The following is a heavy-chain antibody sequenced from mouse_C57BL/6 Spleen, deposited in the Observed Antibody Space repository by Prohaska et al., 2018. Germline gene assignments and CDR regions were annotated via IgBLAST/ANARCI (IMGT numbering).Heavy chain of an antibody. V-gene: IGHV1-26*01. D-gene: IGHD2-4*01. CDR3: ARSFYYDYGRKFHFDY. Sequence: HGNSLAWIGDINPNNGGTSYNQKFKGKATLTVDKSSSTAYMELRSLTSEDSAVYYCARSFYYDYGRKFHFDYWGQGTTLTVSS. J-gene: IGHJ2*01. CDR2: INPNNGGT.